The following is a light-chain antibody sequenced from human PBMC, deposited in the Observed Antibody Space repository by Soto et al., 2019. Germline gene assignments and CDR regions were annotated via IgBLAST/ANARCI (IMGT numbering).Light chain of an antibody. CDR1: QSISSW. J-gene: IGKJ2*01. V-gene: IGKV1-5*03. CDR2: KAS. Sequence: DIQMTQSPSTLSASVGDRVTITCRASQSISSWLAWYQQKPGKAPKLLIYKASSLESGVPSRFSGGGIGTEFSLSISSLQPDDFATYYCQQYSTYPYILGQGTKV. CDR3: QQYSTYPYI.